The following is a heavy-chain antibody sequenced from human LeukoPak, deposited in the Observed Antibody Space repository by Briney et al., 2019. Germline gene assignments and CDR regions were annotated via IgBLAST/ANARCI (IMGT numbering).Heavy chain of an antibody. CDR3: AKDRPRIAVSCYYFDY. D-gene: IGHD6-19*01. CDR1: GFTFSSYA. V-gene: IGHV3-23*01. J-gene: IGHJ4*02. CDR2: ISGSGGST. Sequence: GGSLRLSCAASGFTFSSYAMSWVRQAPGKGLEWVSAISGSGGSTYYADSVKGRFTISRDNSKNTLYLQMNSLRAEDTAVYYCAKDRPRIAVSCYYFDYWGQGTLVTVSS.